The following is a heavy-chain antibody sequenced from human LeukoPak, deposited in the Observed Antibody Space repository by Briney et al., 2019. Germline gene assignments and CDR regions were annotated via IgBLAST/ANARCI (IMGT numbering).Heavy chain of an antibody. J-gene: IGHJ6*03. V-gene: IGHV4-39*07. Sequence: PSETLSRTCTVSGGSISSSSYYWGWIRQPPGKGLEWIGSIYYSGSTYYNPSLKSRVTISVDTSKNQFSLKLSSVTAADTAVYFCAQIFVAHYYYMDVWGKGTTVTVSS. CDR2: IYYSGST. CDR1: GGSISSSSYY. CDR3: AQIFVAHYYYMDV. D-gene: IGHD3-3*01.